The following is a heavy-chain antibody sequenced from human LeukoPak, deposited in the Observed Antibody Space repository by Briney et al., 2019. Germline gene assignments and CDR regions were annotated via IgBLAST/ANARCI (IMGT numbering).Heavy chain of an antibody. V-gene: IGHV4-34*01. CDR3: ARNYDFWSGYRSKYNWFDP. J-gene: IGHJ5*02. Sequence: PSETLSLTCAVYGGSFSGYYWSCIRQPPGKGLEWIGEINHSGSTNYNPSLKSRVTISVDTSKNQFSLKLSSVTAADTAVYYCARNYDFWSGYRSKYNWFDPWGQGTLVTVSS. CDR2: INHSGST. D-gene: IGHD3-3*01. CDR1: GGSFSGYY.